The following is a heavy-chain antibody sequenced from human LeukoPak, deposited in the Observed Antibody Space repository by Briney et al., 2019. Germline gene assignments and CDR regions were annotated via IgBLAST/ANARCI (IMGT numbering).Heavy chain of an antibody. CDR1: GFTFSSYW. CDR2: IKQDGSEK. Sequence: GGSLRLSCAASGFTFSSYWMSWVRQAPGKGLEWVANIKQDGSEKYYVDSVKGRFTISRDNAKNSLYLQMNSLRAEDTAVYYCARDRDSSSWYGEAFDYWGQGTLVTVSS. J-gene: IGHJ4*02. D-gene: IGHD6-13*01. V-gene: IGHV3-7*01. CDR3: ARDRDSSSWYGEAFDY.